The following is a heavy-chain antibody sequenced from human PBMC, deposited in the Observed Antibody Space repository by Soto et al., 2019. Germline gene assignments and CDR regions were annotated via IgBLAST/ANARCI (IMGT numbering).Heavy chain of an antibody. J-gene: IGHJ5*02. CDR3: AKGTSVGRFNWYYDIQRGANWFDP. CDR1: GFTFSSYG. Sequence: PGGSLRLSCAASGFTFSSYGMHWVRQAPGKGLEWVAVISYDGSNKYYADSVKGRFTISRDNSKNTLYLQMNSLRAEDTAVYYCAKGTSVGRFNWYYDIQRGANWFDPWGQGTLVTVSS. V-gene: IGHV3-30*18. CDR2: ISYDGSNK. D-gene: IGHD3-9*01.